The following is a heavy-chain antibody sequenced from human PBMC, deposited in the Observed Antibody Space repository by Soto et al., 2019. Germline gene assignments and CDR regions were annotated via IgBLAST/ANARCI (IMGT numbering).Heavy chain of an antibody. CDR2: IYYSGST. Sequence: SGTLSLTCTVPSGSIPSYYRSWIRHPPGKGLEWIGYIYYSGSTNYNPSLKSRVTISVDTSKNQFSLKLSSVTAADTAVYYCARVYSSGWNYYYYGMDVWGQGTTVT. CDR1: SGSIPSYY. D-gene: IGHD6-19*01. V-gene: IGHV4-59*07. J-gene: IGHJ6*02. CDR3: ARVYSSGWNYYYYGMDV.